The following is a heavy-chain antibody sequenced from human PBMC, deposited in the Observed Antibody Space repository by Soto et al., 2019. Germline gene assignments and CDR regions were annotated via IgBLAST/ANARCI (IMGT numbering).Heavy chain of an antibody. V-gene: IGHV3-74*01. CDR1: GFTFSSYW. CDR3: ERAQYYYDSSGYYYN. CDR2: INNDGSST. Sequence: PGGSLRLSCAASGFTFSSYWMHWVRQAPGKGLVWVSRINNDGSSTSYADSVKGRFTISRDNAKNTLYLQMNSLRAEDTAVYYCERAQYYYDSSGYYYNWGQGTLVTVSS. J-gene: IGHJ4*02. D-gene: IGHD3-22*01.